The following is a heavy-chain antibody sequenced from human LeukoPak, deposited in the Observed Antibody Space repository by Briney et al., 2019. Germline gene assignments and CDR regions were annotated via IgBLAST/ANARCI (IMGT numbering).Heavy chain of an antibody. J-gene: IGHJ4*02. D-gene: IGHD3-10*01. CDR1: GFTFSGSA. CDR2: IRSKANSYAT. CDR3: TSPHGGGDY. V-gene: IGHV3-73*01. Sequence: GGSLRLSCAASGFTFSGSAMHWVRQASGKGLEWVGRIRSKANSYATAYAASVKGRFTISRDDSKNTAYLQMNSLKTEDTAVYYRTSPHGGGDYWGQGILVTVSS.